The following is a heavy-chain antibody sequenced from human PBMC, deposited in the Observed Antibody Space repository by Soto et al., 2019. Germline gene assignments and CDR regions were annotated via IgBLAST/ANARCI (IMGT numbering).Heavy chain of an antibody. CDR3: ARDEGWDCSGGSCDPGGPY. D-gene: IGHD2-15*01. J-gene: IGHJ4*02. CDR1: GGSVSSGSYY. Sequence: QVQLQESGPGLVKPSETLSLTCTVSGGSVSSGSYYWSWIRQPLGKGLEWIGYTYYSGRSNYNPSLKSRVTISADTSKNQFSLKLSSVTTADTAAYYCARDEGWDCSGGSCDPGGPYWGQGTQVTVSS. V-gene: IGHV4-61*01. CDR2: TYYSGRS.